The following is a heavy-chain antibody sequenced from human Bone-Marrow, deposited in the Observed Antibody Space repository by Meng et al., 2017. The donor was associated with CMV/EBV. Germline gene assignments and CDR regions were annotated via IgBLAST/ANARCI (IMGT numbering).Heavy chain of an antibody. D-gene: IGHD6-19*01. V-gene: IGHV3-30*04. CDR2: ISYDGSNK. J-gene: IGHJ4*02. CDR3: ARDAYDSGWYRFDY. Sequence: GGSLRLSCAASGFTFSSYAMHWVRQAPGKGLEWVAVISYDGSNKYYADSVKGRFTISRDNSKNTLYLQMNSLRSEDTAVYYCARDAYDSGWYRFDYWGQGILVTVSS. CDR1: GFTFSSYA.